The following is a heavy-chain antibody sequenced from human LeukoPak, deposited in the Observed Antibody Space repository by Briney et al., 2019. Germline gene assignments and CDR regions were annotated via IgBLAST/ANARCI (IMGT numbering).Heavy chain of an antibody. CDR2: IYTSGIT. D-gene: IGHD1-26*01. CDR1: GFTFSNFD. V-gene: IGHV3-66*01. J-gene: IGHJ4*02. CDR3: AKEDAGGTYSFDY. Sequence: GGSLRLSCAVSGFTFSNFDMNWVRQAPGKGPEWVSVIYTSGITYYADSVRGRFTISRDNSKNTLYLQMDSLTAEHTAVYYCAKEDAGGTYSFDYWGQGTLVTVSS.